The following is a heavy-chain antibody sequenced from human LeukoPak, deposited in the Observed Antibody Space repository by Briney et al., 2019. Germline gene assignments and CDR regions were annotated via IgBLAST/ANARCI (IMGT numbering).Heavy chain of an antibody. V-gene: IGHV1-8*01. J-gene: IGHJ4*02. CDR2: MNPNSGNT. CDR1: GYTFTGYD. Sequence: GASVKVSCEASGYTFTGYDINWVRQAPGQGPEWMGWMNPNSGNTGYAQKFQGRVSMTRDTSINTAYMELSSLGSEDTAVYYCARGISGYSYGYGDYWGQGTLVTVSS. D-gene: IGHD5-18*01. CDR3: ARGISGYSYGYGDY.